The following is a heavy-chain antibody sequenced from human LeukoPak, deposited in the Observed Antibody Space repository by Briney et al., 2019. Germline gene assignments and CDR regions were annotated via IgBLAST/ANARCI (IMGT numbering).Heavy chain of an antibody. CDR1: GYTFTNYG. J-gene: IGHJ4*02. V-gene: IGHV1-18*01. D-gene: IGHD6-6*01. CDR3: ARHTYSSSSSFNF. Sequence: GASVKASCKASGYTFTNYGFSWVRRAPGQGLEWMGWISAYNGNTNYAQNFQDRVTMTTDTSTTTAYMGLRSLRSDDTAVYYCARHTYSSSSSFNFWGQGTLVTVSS. CDR2: ISAYNGNT.